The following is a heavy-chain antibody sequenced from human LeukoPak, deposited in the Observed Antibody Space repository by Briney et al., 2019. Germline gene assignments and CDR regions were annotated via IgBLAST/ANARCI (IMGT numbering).Heavy chain of an antibody. D-gene: IGHD6-19*01. CDR3: ARLAQWLVRGRFNY. V-gene: IGHV4-34*01. J-gene: IGHJ4*02. CDR2: INHSGST. CDR1: GGPFSGYY. Sequence: SETLSLTCAVYGGPFSGYYWSWIRQPPGKGLEWIGEINHSGSTNYNPSLKSRVTISVDTSKNQFSLKLSSVTAADTAVYYCARLAQWLVRGRFNYWGQGTLVTVSS.